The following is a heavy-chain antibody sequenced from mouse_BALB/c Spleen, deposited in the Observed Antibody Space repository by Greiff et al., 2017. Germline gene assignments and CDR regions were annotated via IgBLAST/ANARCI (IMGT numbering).Heavy chain of an antibody. CDR3: ARNYYGLYYFDY. Sequence: EVKLVESGPELVKPGASVKIPCKASGYTFTDYNMDWVKQSHGKSLEWIGDINPNNGGTIYNQKFKGKATLTVDKSSSTAYMELRSLTSEDTAVYYCARNYYGLYYFDYWGQGTTLTVSS. J-gene: IGHJ2*01. D-gene: IGHD1-2*01. CDR2: INPNNGGT. CDR1: GYTFTDYN. V-gene: IGHV1-18*01.